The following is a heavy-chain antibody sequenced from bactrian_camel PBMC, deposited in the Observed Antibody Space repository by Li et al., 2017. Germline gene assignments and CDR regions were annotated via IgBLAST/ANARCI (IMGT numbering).Heavy chain of an antibody. J-gene: IGHJ4*01. CDR2: TNSDGRPA. CDR1: GFTFSSCE. Sequence: VQLVESGGGLVQPGGSLRLSCQASGFTFSSCELYWVRQSSGKGLQWVARTNSDGRPADYADSVVGRFTISRDDAKKTVYLEMNSLKAEDTAVYYCVRWGSPRGGEACTYERNYWGQGTQVTVS. V-gene: IGHV3S40*01. D-gene: IGHD7*01. CDR3: VRWGSPRGGEACTYERNY.